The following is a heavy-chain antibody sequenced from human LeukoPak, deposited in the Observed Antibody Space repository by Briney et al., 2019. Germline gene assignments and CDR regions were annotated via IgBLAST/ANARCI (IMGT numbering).Heavy chain of an antibody. Sequence: SETLSLTCAVYGGSFSGYYWSWIRQPPGKGLEWIGEINHSGSTNYNPSLKSRVTISVGTSKNQFSLKLSSVTAADTAVYYCARYSSYGFWSGAFGLWFDPWGQGTLVTVSS. J-gene: IGHJ5*02. CDR2: INHSGST. D-gene: IGHD3-3*01. CDR1: GGSFSGYY. CDR3: ARYSSYGFWSGAFGLWFDP. V-gene: IGHV4-34*01.